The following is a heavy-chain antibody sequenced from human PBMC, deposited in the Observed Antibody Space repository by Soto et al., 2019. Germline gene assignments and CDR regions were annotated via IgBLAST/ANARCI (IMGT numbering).Heavy chain of an antibody. CDR2: ISAYNGNT. V-gene: IGHV1-18*01. CDR1: GYTFTSYG. Sequence: ASVKVSCKASGYTFTSYGISWVRQAPGQGLEWMGWISAYNGNTNYAQKLQGRVTMTTDTSTSTAYMELRSLRSDDTAVYYCARDPPNGAYDSSGYYPLFQYARDDAFDIWGQGTMVTVSS. D-gene: IGHD3-22*01. CDR3: ARDPPNGAYDSSGYYPLFQYARDDAFDI. J-gene: IGHJ3*02.